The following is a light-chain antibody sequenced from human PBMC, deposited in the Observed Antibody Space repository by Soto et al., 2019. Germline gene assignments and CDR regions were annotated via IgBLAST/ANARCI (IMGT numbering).Light chain of an antibody. J-gene: IGKJ1*01. CDR3: QHYNSYSEA. CDR2: KAS. V-gene: IGKV1-5*03. CDR1: QTISSW. Sequence: DIQMTQYPSTLSGSVGDRVTITCRASQTISSWFAWYQQKPGKAPKLLIYKASTLKSGVPSRFSGSGSGTEFTLTISSLQTDDFATYYCQHYNSYSEAFGQGTKVEL.